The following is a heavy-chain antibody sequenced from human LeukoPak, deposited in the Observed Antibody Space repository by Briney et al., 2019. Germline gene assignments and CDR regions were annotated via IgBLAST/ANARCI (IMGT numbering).Heavy chain of an antibody. D-gene: IGHD3-9*01. CDR2: FYTSGST. J-gene: IGHJ4*02. CDR1: GGSISSGSYY. Sequence: PSETLSLTCTVSGGSISSGSYYWSWIRQPAGKGLEWIGRFYTSGSTNYNPSLKSRVTISVDTSKNQFSLNLSSVTAADTAVYYCARTLKYYDILTGYSYYFDYWGQGTLVTVSS. V-gene: IGHV4-61*02. CDR3: ARTLKYYDILTGYSYYFDY.